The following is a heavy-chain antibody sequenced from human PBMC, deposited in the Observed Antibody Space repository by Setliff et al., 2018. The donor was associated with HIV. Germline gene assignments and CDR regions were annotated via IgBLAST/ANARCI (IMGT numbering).Heavy chain of an antibody. CDR3: ARDPKRYYDILTGYPSYYGMDV. Sequence: ASVKVSCKASGYTFTSYGISWVRQAPGQGLEWMGWISAYNGNTNYAQKLQGRVTMTTDTSTSTAYMELRSLRSDYTAVYYCARDPKRYYDILTGYPSYYGMDVWGQGPTVTVSS. CDR2: ISAYNGNT. CDR1: GYTFTSYG. D-gene: IGHD3-9*01. V-gene: IGHV1-18*01. J-gene: IGHJ6*02.